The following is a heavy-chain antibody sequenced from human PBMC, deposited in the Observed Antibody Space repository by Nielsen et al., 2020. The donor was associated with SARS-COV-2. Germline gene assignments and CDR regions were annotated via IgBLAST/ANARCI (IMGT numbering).Heavy chain of an antibody. CDR1: GFTFSSYA. D-gene: IGHD2-2*01. CDR3: ARDFPPGYCSSTSCSLADGMDV. J-gene: IGHJ6*02. CDR2: ISSSSSTI. Sequence: GESLKISCAASGFTFSSYAMNWVRQAPGKGLEWVSYISSSSSTIYYADSVKGRFTISRDNAKNSLYLQMNSLRAEDTAVYYCARDFPPGYCSSTSCSLADGMDVWCHGTTFTVSS. V-gene: IGHV3-48*01.